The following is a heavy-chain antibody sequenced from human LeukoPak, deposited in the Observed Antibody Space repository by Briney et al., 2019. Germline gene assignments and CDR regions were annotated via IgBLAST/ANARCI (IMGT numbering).Heavy chain of an antibody. CDR1: GFNFTTYS. Sequence: GRSPRLSCAASGFNFTTYSMHWVRQAPGKGLQWVAIISHDGKKVNYVDSVKGRIVISRDNSKNTLYLQMNSLRPDDTAVYFCVRAPGYSNGWYYFDNWGQGTLVTVSA. V-gene: IGHV3-30*09. J-gene: IGHJ4*02. CDR3: VRAPGYSNGWYYFDN. D-gene: IGHD5-18*01. CDR2: ISHDGKKV.